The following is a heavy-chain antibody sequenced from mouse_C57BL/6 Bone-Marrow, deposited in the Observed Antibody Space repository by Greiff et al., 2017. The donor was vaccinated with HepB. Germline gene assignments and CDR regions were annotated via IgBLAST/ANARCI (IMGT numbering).Heavy chain of an antibody. Sequence: QVQLQQSGAELVRPGASVTLSCKASGYTFTDYEMHWVKQTPVHGLEWIGAIDPETGGTAYNQKFKGKAILTADKSSSTAYMELRSLTSEDSAVYYCTRPFPFYDGSRGDYWGQGTTLTVSS. D-gene: IGHD1-1*01. V-gene: IGHV1-15*01. CDR2: IDPETGGT. CDR3: TRPFPFYDGSRGDY. CDR1: GYTFTDYE. J-gene: IGHJ2*01.